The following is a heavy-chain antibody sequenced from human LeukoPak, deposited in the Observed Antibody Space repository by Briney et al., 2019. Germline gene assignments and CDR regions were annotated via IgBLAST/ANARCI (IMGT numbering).Heavy chain of an antibody. Sequence: PSETLSLTCTVSGGSISSGDYYWSWIRQPPGKGLEWIGYIYYSGSTYYNPPLKSRVTISVDTSKNQFSLKLSSVTAADTAVYYCATINYDFWIYFDYWGQGTLVTVSS. CDR3: ATINYDFWIYFDY. J-gene: IGHJ4*02. V-gene: IGHV4-30-4*01. CDR1: GGSISSGDYY. D-gene: IGHD3-3*01. CDR2: IYYSGST.